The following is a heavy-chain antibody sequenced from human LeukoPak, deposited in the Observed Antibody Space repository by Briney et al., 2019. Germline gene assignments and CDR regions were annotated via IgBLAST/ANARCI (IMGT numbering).Heavy chain of an antibody. Sequence: ASVRVSCKASGYTFTGCDINWVRQATGQGLEWMGWMNPNTGDTGYAQKFQGRVTMTRNSSIDTAYMELSGLGSEDTAVYYCTRGSLSGSSRDYWGQGTLLTVSS. CDR3: TRGSLSGSSRDY. J-gene: IGHJ4*02. CDR1: GYTFTGCD. CDR2: MNPNTGDT. V-gene: IGHV1-8*01. D-gene: IGHD1-26*01.